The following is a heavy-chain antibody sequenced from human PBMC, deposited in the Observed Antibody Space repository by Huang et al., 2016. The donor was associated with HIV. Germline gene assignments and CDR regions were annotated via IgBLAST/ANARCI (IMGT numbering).Heavy chain of an antibody. D-gene: IGHD1-26*01. V-gene: IGHV3-30*04. CDR3: STGSGSYLDF. Sequence: QVVLVASGGGVVRPGGSLRLSCELSGSTFSVYSMTWVRQAPGTGLEWLAVIRFEASDTNCTDSVKSRFTISRDNSGSTVSLQIDVLTGEETTIYYCSTGSGSYLDFWGQRTLVTISS. J-gene: IGHJ4*02. CDR1: GSTFSVYS. CDR2: IRFEASDT.